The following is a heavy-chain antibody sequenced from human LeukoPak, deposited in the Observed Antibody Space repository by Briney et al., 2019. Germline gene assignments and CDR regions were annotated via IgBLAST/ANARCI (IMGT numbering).Heavy chain of an antibody. D-gene: IGHD3-10*01. Sequence: GGSLRLSCAASGFTVSTNYMSWVRQAPGKGLEWVSVIYSDGNTYYADSVKGRVTISRHKSKNTLYLQMNSLKAEDTALYYCARAVLLRFGELAYWGKGSLVTVSS. CDR2: IYSDGNT. CDR1: GFTVSTNY. CDR3: ARAVLLRFGELAY. J-gene: IGHJ4*02. V-gene: IGHV3-66*01.